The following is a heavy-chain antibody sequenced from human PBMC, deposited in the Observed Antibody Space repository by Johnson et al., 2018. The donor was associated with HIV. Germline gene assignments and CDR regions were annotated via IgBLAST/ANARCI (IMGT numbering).Heavy chain of an antibody. CDR3: ARATAYGGRVDGFDI. V-gene: IGHV3-9*01. CDR2: ISWNSGSI. J-gene: IGHJ3*02. D-gene: IGHD4-23*01. Sequence: VHLVESGGGLVQPGRSLRLSCAASGFTFDDYAMHWVRQAPGKGLEWVSGISWNSGSIGYADSVKGRFTISRDNAKNSLYLQMNSLRGEDTALDYCARATAYGGRVDGFDIWGQGTMVTVSS. CDR1: GFTFDDYA.